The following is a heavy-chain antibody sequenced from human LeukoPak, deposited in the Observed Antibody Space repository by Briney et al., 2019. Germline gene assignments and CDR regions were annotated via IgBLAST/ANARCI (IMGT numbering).Heavy chain of an antibody. D-gene: IGHD4-23*01. Sequence: SETLSLTCTVSGGSISSYYWSRIRQPPGKGLEWIGYIYYSGSTNYNPSLKSRVTISVDTSKNQFSLKLSSVTAADTAVYYCARHVMGEDYGGNIDYWGQGTLVTVSS. CDR3: ARHVMGEDYGGNIDY. CDR1: GGSISSYY. J-gene: IGHJ4*02. CDR2: IYYSGST. V-gene: IGHV4-59*08.